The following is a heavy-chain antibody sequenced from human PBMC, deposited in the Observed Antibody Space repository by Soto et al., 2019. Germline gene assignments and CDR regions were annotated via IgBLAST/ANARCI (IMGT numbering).Heavy chain of an antibody. Sequence: VQLLESGGGLVQPGGSLRLSCAASGFSFSTYAMNWVRQAPGGGLEWVAGITGNKGLIKYADSVKGRFTISRDNSQNVLYLQMSSQRAEDTAMYYCTNDRAPGGLYPFDFWGQGTLVTVSS. D-gene: IGHD2-15*01. CDR3: TNDRAPGGLYPFDF. J-gene: IGHJ4*02. V-gene: IGHV3-23*01. CDR2: ITGNKGLI. CDR1: GFSFSTYA.